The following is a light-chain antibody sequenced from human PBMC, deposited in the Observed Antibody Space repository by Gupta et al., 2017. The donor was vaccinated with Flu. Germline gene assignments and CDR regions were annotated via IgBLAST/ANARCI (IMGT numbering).Light chain of an antibody. CDR3: QQNDCNAPNT. V-gene: IGKV1-39*01. Sequence: DIQMTQSPSSLSASVGDRVTITCRASQSISSYLNWYQQKPGKAPKLLIYAASSLQRGVTSRFSGSGYGKDLTLTISRRQQEDFASYYCQQNDCNAPNTFGQGTPLEIK. CDR2: AAS. J-gene: IGKJ5*01. CDR1: QSISSY.